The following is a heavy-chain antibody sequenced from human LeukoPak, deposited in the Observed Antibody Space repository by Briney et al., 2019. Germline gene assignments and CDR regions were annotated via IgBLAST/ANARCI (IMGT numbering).Heavy chain of an antibody. Sequence: ASVKVSCKTSGGTFSNYGISWVRQAPGQGLEWMGGIIPMFDTPNYAQKFQDRVTITADESTSTSHMELGSLRSEDRAVYYCAATYCISRSCHAHFDSWGQGTLITVSS. D-gene: IGHD3-3*02. CDR2: IIPMFDTP. CDR3: AATYCISRSCHAHFDS. V-gene: IGHV1-69*01. J-gene: IGHJ4*02. CDR1: GGTFSNYG.